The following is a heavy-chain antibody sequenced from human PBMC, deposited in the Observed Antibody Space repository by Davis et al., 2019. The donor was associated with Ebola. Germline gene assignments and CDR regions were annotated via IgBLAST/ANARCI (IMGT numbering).Heavy chain of an antibody. J-gene: IGHJ6*02. CDR1: GYTFTSYA. D-gene: IGHD3-10*01. V-gene: IGHV1-3*01. Sequence: ASVKVSCKASGYTFTSYAMHWVRQAPGQRLEWMGWINAGNGNTKYSQKFQGRVTITRDTSASTAYMELSSLRSEDTAVYYCAGPYYYGPNPTYGMDVWGQGTTVTVSS. CDR3: AGPYYYGPNPTYGMDV. CDR2: INAGNGNT.